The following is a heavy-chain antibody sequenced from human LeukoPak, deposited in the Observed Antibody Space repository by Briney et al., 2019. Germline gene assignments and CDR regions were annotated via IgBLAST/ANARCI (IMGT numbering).Heavy chain of an antibody. CDR2: IYTSGST. V-gene: IGHV4-4*07. CDR1: GGSISSYY. J-gene: IGHJ4*02. CDR3: ARSRPYSSGWYFDY. D-gene: IGHD6-19*01. Sequence: SETLSLTCTVSGGSISSYYWSWIRQPAGEGLEWIGRIYTSGSTNYNPSLKSRVAMSVDTSKNQFSLKLSSVTGADTAVYYCARSRPYSSGWYFDYWGQGTLVTVSS.